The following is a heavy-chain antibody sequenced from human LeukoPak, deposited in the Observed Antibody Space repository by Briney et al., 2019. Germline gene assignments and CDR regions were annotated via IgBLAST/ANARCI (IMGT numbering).Heavy chain of an antibody. D-gene: IGHD6-19*01. Sequence: PSETLSLTCTDSGGSISSYYRRWIRQTPGKGLEWIGYIYYSGSTNYNPSPKSRVTISVDTSKNQFSLKLSSVTAADTAVYYCARGGWYGRYFDYWGQGTLVTVSS. J-gene: IGHJ4*02. CDR3: ARGGWYGRYFDY. V-gene: IGHV4-59*08. CDR2: IYYSGST. CDR1: GGSISSYY.